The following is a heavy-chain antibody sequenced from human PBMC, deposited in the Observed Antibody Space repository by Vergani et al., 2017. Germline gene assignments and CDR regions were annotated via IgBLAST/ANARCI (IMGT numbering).Heavy chain of an antibody. CDR1: GGSISSYY. J-gene: IGHJ4*02. CDR2: IYTSGSN. CDR3: ASLYCSSTSCYPDYYFDY. Sequence: QVQLQESGPGLVKPSETLSLTCTVSGGSISSYYWSWIRQPPGKGLEWIGYIYTSGSNNYNPSLKSRFSISVDTSKDQFSLKLSSVTAADTAVYYCASLYCSSTSCYPDYYFDYWGQGTLVTVSS. D-gene: IGHD2-2*01. V-gene: IGHV4-4*09.